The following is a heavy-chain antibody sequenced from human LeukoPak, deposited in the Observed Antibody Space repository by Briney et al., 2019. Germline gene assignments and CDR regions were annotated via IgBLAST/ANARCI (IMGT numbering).Heavy chain of an antibody. J-gene: IGHJ6*03. D-gene: IGHD3-3*01. Sequence: ASVKVSCKASGGTFSGYAISWVRQAPGQGLEWMGGIIPIFGTANYAQKFQGRVTITADESTSTAYMELSSLRSEDTAVYYCARSHYDFWSGYSGQFYYMDVWGKGTTVTVSS. CDR2: IIPIFGTA. V-gene: IGHV1-69*13. CDR1: GGTFSGYA. CDR3: ARSHYDFWSGYSGQFYYMDV.